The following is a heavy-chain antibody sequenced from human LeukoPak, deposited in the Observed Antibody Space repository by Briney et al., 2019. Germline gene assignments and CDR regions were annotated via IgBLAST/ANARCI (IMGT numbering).Heavy chain of an antibody. Sequence: PSETLSLTCAVYGGSFSGYYWSWIRQPPGKGLEWLGEINHSGSTNYNPSLKSRVTISVDASKNQFSLKVSSVTAADAAVYYCARETIDITVTVVVRMGDAFDIWGQGTMITVSS. D-gene: IGHD3-22*01. V-gene: IGHV4-34*01. CDR1: GGSFSGYY. J-gene: IGHJ3*02. CDR3: ARETIDITVTVVVRMGDAFDI. CDR2: INHSGST.